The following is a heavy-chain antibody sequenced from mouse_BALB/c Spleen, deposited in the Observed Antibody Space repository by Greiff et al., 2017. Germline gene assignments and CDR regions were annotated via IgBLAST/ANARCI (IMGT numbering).Heavy chain of an antibody. CDR1: GFAFTSYN. V-gene: IGHV5-12-1*01. CDR2: ISSGGGST. Sequence: EVQLVESGGGLVKPGGSLKLSCAASGFAFTSYNMSWVRQTPEKRLEWVAYISSGGGSTYYPHTVKGRFTISRDNANSTLYLQMRSLTSEDTAVYYCAREPPNGYGSSLYYFDYWGQGTTVTVSA. CDR3: AREPPNGYGSSLYYFDY. D-gene: IGHD1-1*01. J-gene: IGHJ2*01.